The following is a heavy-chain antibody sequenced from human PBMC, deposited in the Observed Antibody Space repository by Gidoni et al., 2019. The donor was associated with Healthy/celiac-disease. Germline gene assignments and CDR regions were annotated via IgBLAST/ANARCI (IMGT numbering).Heavy chain of an antibody. CDR1: GGSISSYY. D-gene: IGHD3-10*01. CDR3: ALHSGIAFDI. CDR2: IYYSGST. V-gene: IGHV4-59*01. J-gene: IGHJ3*02. Sequence: QVQLQESGPGLVKPSETLSLTCPVSGGSISSYYWSWIRQPPGKGLEWIGYIYYSGSTNYNPSLKSRVTISVDTSKNQFSLKLSSVTAADTAVYYCALHSGIAFDIWGQGTMVTVSS.